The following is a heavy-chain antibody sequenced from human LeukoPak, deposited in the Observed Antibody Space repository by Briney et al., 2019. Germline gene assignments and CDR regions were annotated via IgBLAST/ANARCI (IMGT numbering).Heavy chain of an antibody. D-gene: IGHD1-1*01. CDR1: GFTFSSYD. Sequence: PGGSLRLSCAASGFTFSSYDMHWVRQAPGKGLEWVSAIGTAGDTYYPGSVTGRCTISRENAKNSLYLQMNSLRAGDTAVYYCARELAPGDAFDIWGQGTMVTVSS. V-gene: IGHV3-13*01. J-gene: IGHJ3*02. CDR3: ARELAPGDAFDI. CDR2: IGTAGDT.